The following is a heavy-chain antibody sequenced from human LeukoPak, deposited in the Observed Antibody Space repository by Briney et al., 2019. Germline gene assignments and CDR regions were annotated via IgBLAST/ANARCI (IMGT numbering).Heavy chain of an antibody. CDR3: FKGNKYCGTFPFDY. Sequence: GGSLRLSCAASGFTFDDYAMHWVRQAPGKGLEWVSGISWNSGRTDYADSVKGRFTISRDNAENSLYLQMNSLRPEDSALYYCFKGNKYCGTFPFDYWGQGTLVTVSS. CDR1: GFTFDDYA. V-gene: IGHV3-9*01. CDR2: ISWNSGRT. J-gene: IGHJ4*02. D-gene: IGHD2/OR15-2a*01.